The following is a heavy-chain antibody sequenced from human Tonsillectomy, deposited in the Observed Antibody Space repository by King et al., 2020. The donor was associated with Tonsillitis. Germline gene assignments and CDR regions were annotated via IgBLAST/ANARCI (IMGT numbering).Heavy chain of an antibody. J-gene: IGHJ6*03. CDR2: INDRGST. Sequence: VQLQQWGAGLLKPSEPLSLTCGVYGGSFSGYYWSWIRQTPGKGLEWIGEINDRGSTNYNPSLKSRVTFSVDTSKNQFSLNLTSVTAADTAVYYCAREGQYQLLGFPYYYYMDVWDKGTTVTVS. CDR3: AREGQYQLLGFPYYYYMDV. D-gene: IGHD2-2*01. V-gene: IGHV4-34*01. CDR1: GGSFSGYY.